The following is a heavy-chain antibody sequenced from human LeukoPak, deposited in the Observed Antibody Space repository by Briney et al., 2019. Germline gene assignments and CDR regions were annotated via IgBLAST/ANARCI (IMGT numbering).Heavy chain of an antibody. CDR3: AVGGYDTTGYRVGMNY. V-gene: IGHV4-34*01. Sequence: SETLSLNCAVYGGSFSDYYWTWIRQPPGKGLEWIGEITHSGITNYNPYLKSRVTISGDTSKKQFSLTLSSVTAADTAVYYCAVGGYDTTGYRVGMNYWGQGTLVTVSS. CDR2: ITHSGIT. J-gene: IGHJ4*02. CDR1: GGSFSDYY. D-gene: IGHD3-22*01.